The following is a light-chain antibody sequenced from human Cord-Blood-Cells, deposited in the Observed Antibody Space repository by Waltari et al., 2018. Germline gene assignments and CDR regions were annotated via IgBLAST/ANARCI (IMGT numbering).Light chain of an antibody. CDR3: NSRDSSGNHLE. CDR2: GKN. CDR1: GLRSYY. Sequence: SSELTQDPAVSVALGQPVRITCQGDGLRSYYASWYQQKPGQAPVLVIYGKNNRPSGIPDRFSGSSSGNTASLTITGAQAEDEADYFCNSRDSSGNHLEFGGGTKLTVL. J-gene: IGLJ2*01. V-gene: IGLV3-19*01.